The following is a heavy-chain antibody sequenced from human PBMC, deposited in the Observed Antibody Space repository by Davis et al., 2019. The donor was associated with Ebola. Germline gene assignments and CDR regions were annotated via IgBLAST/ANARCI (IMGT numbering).Heavy chain of an antibody. Sequence: ASVKVSCKASGYTFTSYGISWVRQAPGQGLEWMGWISAYNGNTNYAQKFQGRVTITRDTSASTAYMELRSLRSDDTAVYYCARDLRVWPLDYWGQGTLVTVSS. CDR3: ARDLRVWPLDY. V-gene: IGHV1-18*01. D-gene: IGHD6-13*01. CDR1: GYTFTSYG. J-gene: IGHJ4*02. CDR2: ISAYNGNT.